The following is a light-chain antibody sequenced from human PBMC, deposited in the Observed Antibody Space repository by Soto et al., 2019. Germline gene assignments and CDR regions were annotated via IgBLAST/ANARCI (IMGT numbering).Light chain of an antibody. CDR1: QSVSSY. CDR2: DAS. Sequence: EIVLTQSPATLSLSPGERATLSCRASQSVSSYLAWYQQKPGQAPRLLIYDASNRATGIPARFSGSGSGTDFTLNISSLKPEDFAVYYCQQRSNWPPITFGQGTRLEIK. CDR3: QQRSNWPPIT. V-gene: IGKV3-11*01. J-gene: IGKJ5*01.